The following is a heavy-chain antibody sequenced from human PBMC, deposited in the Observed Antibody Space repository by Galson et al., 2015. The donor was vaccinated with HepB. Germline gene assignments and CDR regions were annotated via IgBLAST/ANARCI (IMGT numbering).Heavy chain of an antibody. CDR1: GFSFSDYY. J-gene: IGHJ4*02. D-gene: IGHD1-1*01. Sequence: SLRLSCAASGFSFSDYYMSWIRQAPGKGLEWLSYISSNTIYTNYADSVKGRFTVSRDNVRNSISLQMNRLSVEDTAIYYCARVHNPASTVDLIDYWGQGTLVTVSS. V-gene: IGHV3-11*06. CDR3: ARVHNPASTVDLIDY. CDR2: ISSNTIYT.